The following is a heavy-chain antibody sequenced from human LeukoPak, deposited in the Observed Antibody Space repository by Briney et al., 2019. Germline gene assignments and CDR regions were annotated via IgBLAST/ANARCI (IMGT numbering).Heavy chain of an antibody. CDR1: GFTFSSYD. V-gene: IGHV3-13*01. CDR3: AASSTKGHDHGIDY. CDR2: IGTAGDT. J-gene: IGHJ4*02. Sequence: PGGSLRLSCAASGFTFSSYDMHWVRQAPGKGLEWVSAIGTAGDTYYPGSVKGRFTISRENAKNSLYLQMNSLRAGDTAVYYCAASSTKGHDHGIDYWGQGTLVTVSS. D-gene: IGHD1-14*01.